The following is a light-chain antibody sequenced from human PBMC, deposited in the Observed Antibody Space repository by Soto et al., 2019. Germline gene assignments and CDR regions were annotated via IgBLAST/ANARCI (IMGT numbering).Light chain of an antibody. CDR3: HQYGSSPST. V-gene: IGKV3-20*01. CDR2: GAS. Sequence: DIVLTQSPGTLSLSPGERATLSCRASQSITNNFLAWYQQKPGQAPRLLIYGASYRATGIPDRFSGSGSGTDFTLTISRREPEDFAVYYCHQYGSSPSTFGQGTKVEIK. J-gene: IGKJ1*01. CDR1: QSITNNF.